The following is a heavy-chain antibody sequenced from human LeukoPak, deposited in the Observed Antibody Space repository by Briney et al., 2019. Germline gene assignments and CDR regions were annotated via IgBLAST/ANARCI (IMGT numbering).Heavy chain of an antibody. CDR1: GYTFSEYY. Sequence: ASVKVSCKTSGYTFSEYYIHWVRQAPGQGLEWVGWINPNSGGTNYAQKFQGRVTMTRDTSISTAYMELSGLRSDDTAVYYCAREASPGHFDYWGQGTLVTVSS. CDR2: INPNSGGT. J-gene: IGHJ4*02. V-gene: IGHV1-2*02. CDR3: AREASPGHFDY.